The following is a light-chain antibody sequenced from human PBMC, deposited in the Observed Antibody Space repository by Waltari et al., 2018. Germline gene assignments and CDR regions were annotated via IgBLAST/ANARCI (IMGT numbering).Light chain of an antibody. Sequence: EIVLTQSPGTLSLSPGERATRSCRASQSVRSNYLAWYQQKPGQAPRLLIHGASSRATGIPDRFSASGSGTDFTLTISRLEPEDFAVYYCQHYDSSLITFGQGTRLEIK. CDR2: GAS. CDR1: QSVRSNY. CDR3: QHYDSSLIT. V-gene: IGKV3-20*01. J-gene: IGKJ5*01.